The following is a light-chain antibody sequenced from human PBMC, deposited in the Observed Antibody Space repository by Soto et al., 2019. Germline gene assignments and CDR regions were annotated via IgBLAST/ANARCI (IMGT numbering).Light chain of an antibody. CDR3: QQANSFPLT. V-gene: IGKV1D-12*01. J-gene: IGKJ4*01. Sequence: DIQMTQSPSSVSASVGDRVTITCRASQGINDWLAWYQRKPGKAPKLLMYTTSSWQSGVPASFSGSGFGTDFTLTISSLQPEEFATYYCQQANSFPLTFGGGTKVEIK. CDR1: QGINDW. CDR2: TTS.